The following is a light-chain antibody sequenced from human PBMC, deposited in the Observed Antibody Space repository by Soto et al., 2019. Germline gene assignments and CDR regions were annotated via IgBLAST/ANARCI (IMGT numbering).Light chain of an antibody. CDR2: DAS. CDR3: QQYYTYSPGT. V-gene: IGKV1-5*01. Sequence: DIQMTQSSSTLSASVGDTVTITCRASQSITSWLAWYQQIPGKAPKLLIYDASILQSGVPSRFSGSGSGTEFTLTISGLQPDDFATYYCQQYYTYSPGTFGQGTKVDIK. CDR1: QSITSW. J-gene: IGKJ1*01.